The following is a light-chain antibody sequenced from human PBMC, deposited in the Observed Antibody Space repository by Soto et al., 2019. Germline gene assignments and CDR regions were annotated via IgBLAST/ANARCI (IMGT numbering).Light chain of an antibody. V-gene: IGKV3-11*01. CDR3: QQRHMWPIT. J-gene: IGKJ5*01. CDR1: QSFRGL. Sequence: DIVLTQSPVPLSLSPGERATLSSRASQSFRGLLAWYQQKPGQAPRLLIYDAYNRATGIPPRFSGSWSGTDLTLTISSLEPEDSAVYYCQQRHMWPITLGQGTRLEI. CDR2: DAY.